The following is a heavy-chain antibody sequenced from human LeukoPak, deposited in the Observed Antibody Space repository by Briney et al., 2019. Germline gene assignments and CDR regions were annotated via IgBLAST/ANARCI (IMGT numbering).Heavy chain of an antibody. CDR2: IFVSGST. Sequence: PSETLSLTCTVSGDSINNYHWSWIRQPAGKGLEWIGHIFVSGSTHYNPSLKSRVTMSVGSSKNQLSLKLNSVTAADTAVYYCARCLTRTYYYYFMDVWGKGTTVTVSS. V-gene: IGHV4-4*07. D-gene: IGHD3-9*01. CDR1: GDSINNYH. J-gene: IGHJ6*03. CDR3: ARCLTRTYYYYFMDV.